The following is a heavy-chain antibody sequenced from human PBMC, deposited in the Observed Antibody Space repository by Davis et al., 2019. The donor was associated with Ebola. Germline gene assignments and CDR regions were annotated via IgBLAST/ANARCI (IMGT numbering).Heavy chain of an antibody. CDR1: GFTFSGYA. Sequence: GESLKISCAASGFTFSGYAMHWVRQAPGKGLEYVSAISSNGGSTYYANSVKGRFTISRDNSKNTLYLQMNSLRAEDTAVYYCAKDTGYSSSWFYEFDYWGQGTLVTVSS. D-gene: IGHD6-13*01. CDR3: AKDTGYSSSWFYEFDY. V-gene: IGHV3-64*01. J-gene: IGHJ4*02. CDR2: ISSNGGST.